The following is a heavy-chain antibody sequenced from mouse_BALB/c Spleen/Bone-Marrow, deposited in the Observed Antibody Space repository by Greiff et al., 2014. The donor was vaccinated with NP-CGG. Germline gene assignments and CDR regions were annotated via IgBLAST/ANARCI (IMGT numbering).Heavy chain of an antibody. D-gene: IGHD2-4*01. CDR1: GFTFSSFG. Sequence: EVQLQQSGGGLVQPGGSRKLPCAASGFTFSSFGMHWVRQAPEKGLEWVAYISSGSSTIYYADTVKGRFTISRDNPKNTLFLQMTSLRSEDTAMYYCARSPYDYAAMDYWGQGTSVTVSS. CDR3: ARSPYDYAAMDY. CDR2: ISSGSSTI. J-gene: IGHJ4*01. V-gene: IGHV5-17*02.